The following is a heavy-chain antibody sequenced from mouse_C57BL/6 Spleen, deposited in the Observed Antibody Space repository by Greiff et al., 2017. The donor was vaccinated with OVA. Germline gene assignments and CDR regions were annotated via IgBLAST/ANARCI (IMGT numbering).Heavy chain of an antibody. J-gene: IGHJ4*01. CDR1: GYTFTNYW. Sequence: VQLQQSGAELVRPGPSVKMSCKASGYTFTNYWIGWAKQRPGHGLEWIGDIYPGGGYTNYNEKFKGKATLTADKSSSTAYMQFSSLTSEDSAIYYCARGGLGPMDYWGQGTSVTVSS. CDR2: IYPGGGYT. D-gene: IGHD4-1*01. CDR3: ARGGLGPMDY. V-gene: IGHV1-63*01.